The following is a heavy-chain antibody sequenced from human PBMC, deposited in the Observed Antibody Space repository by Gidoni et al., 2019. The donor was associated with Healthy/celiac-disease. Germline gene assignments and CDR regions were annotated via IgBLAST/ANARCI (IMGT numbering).Heavy chain of an antibody. CDR1: GGSFSGYY. D-gene: IGHD1-26*01. Sequence: QVQLQQLGAGQLKPSEPLSLSCAVYGGSFSGYYWRCIRQPPGKGLEWIGEINHSGSTNYNPSLKSRVTISVDTSKNQFYLKLGSVTAADTAVYYCARLIVEATKVDYWGQGTLVTVSS. V-gene: IGHV4-34*01. CDR2: INHSGST. CDR3: ARLIVEATKVDY. J-gene: IGHJ4*02.